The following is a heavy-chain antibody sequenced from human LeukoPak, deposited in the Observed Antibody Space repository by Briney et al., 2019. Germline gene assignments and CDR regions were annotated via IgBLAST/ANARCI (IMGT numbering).Heavy chain of an antibody. Sequence: GGSLRLSCAASGFTVSSNYMSWVRQAPGKGLEWVSVIYSGGSTYYADSVKGRFTISRDNSKNTLYLQMNSLRAEDTAMYYCARVRATVVTDYYYGMDVWGQGTTVTVSS. V-gene: IGHV3-66*01. D-gene: IGHD4-23*01. CDR2: IYSGGST. J-gene: IGHJ6*02. CDR1: GFTVSSNY. CDR3: ARVRATVVTDYYYGMDV.